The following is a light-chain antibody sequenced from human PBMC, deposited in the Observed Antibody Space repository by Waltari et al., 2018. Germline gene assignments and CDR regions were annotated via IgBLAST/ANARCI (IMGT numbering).Light chain of an antibody. Sequence: EIVLTQSPATQSLSPGERATLSCRASQSVNTYVAWYQHKPGQAPRLPIYDASNRATGIPARFGGSGSGTDFTLTISSLEPEDFAIYYCQQRYRWVTFGQGTRLEIK. CDR1: QSVNTY. J-gene: IGKJ5*01. V-gene: IGKV3-11*01. CDR2: DAS. CDR3: QQRYRWVT.